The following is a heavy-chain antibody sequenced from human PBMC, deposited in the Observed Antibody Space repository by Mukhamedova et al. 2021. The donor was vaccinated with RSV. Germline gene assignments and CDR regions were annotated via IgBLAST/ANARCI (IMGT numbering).Heavy chain of an antibody. Sequence: MGIINPSGGSTSYAQKFQGRVTMIRDTSASTVYMELSSLRSEDTAVYYCAREFVDTAMDRAYYFDYWGQGTLVTVSS. CDR2: INPSGGST. CDR3: AREFVDTAMDRAYYFDY. D-gene: IGHD5-18*01. J-gene: IGHJ4*02. V-gene: IGHV1-46*01.